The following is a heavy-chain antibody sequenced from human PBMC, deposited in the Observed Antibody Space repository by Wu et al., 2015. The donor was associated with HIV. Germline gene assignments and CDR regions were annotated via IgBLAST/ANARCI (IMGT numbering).Heavy chain of an antibody. V-gene: IGHV1-46*01. CDR2: INPTSGST. CDR1: GYTFTSYY. D-gene: IGHD2-15*01. CDR3: ARDERGYCSYPAAYSARAFDF. J-gene: IGHJ4*02. Sequence: QVQLVQSGAEVKKPGASVKVSCTASGYTFTSYYLHWVRQAPGQGLEWMAIINPTSGSTSFAQKFQGRVTMTRDTSTSTVYMELSSLRSEDTAVYYCARDERGYCSYPAAYSARAFDFWGQGTLVTVSS.